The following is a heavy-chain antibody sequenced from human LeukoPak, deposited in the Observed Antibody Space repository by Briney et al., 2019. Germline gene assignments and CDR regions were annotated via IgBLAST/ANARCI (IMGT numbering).Heavy chain of an antibody. V-gene: IGHV3-23*01. J-gene: IGHJ3*02. CDR3: AREQQWLVYDAFDI. CDR2: ISGSGGST. Sequence: PGGSLRLSCAASGFTFSSYGMSWVRQAPGKGLEWVSTISGSGGSTYYADSVKGRFTISRDNSKNTLYLQMNSLRAEDTAAYYCAREQQWLVYDAFDIWGQGTMVTVSS. CDR1: GFTFSSYG. D-gene: IGHD6-19*01.